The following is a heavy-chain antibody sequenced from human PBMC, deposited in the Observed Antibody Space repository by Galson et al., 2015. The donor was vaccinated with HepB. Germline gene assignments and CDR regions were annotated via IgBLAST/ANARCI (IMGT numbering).Heavy chain of an antibody. V-gene: IGHV1-2*06. J-gene: IGHJ3*02. Sequence: SVKVSCKASGYTFTGYYMHWVRQAPGQGLEWMGRINPNSGGTNYAQKFQGRVTMTRDTSISTAYMELSRLRSDDTAVYYCARDREWANRSRRDAFDIWGQGTMVTVSS. D-gene: IGHD1-26*01. CDR2: INPNSGGT. CDR1: GYTFTGYY. CDR3: ARDREWANRSRRDAFDI.